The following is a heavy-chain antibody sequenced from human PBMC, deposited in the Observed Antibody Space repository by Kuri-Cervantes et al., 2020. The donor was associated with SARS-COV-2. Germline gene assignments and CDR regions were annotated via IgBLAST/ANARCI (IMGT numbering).Heavy chain of an antibody. D-gene: IGHD1-26*01. CDR2: INPNTGGT. Sequence: ASVKVSCKASGYTFTGYYMHWVRQAPGQGLEWMGWINPNTGGTNYAQKFQGWVTITRDTSISTAYMELSRLRSDDTAVYYCARSLLVGVTLYLDYWGQGTLVTVSS. J-gene: IGHJ4*02. CDR1: GYTFTGYY. V-gene: IGHV1-2*04. CDR3: ARSLLVGVTLYLDY.